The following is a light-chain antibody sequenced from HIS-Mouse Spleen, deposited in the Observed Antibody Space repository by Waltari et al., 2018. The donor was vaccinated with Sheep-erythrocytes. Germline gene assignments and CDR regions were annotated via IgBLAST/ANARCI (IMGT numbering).Light chain of an antibody. CDR3: CSYAGSSTPWV. V-gene: IGLV2-23*01. Sequence: QSALTQPASVSGSPGQSITLSCTGTSSDVGSYNLVSWYQQHPGKAPKLRNYEGSKRASGVSNRFSGSKSGNTASLTISGLQAEDEADYYCCSYAGSSTPWVFGGGTKLTVL. CDR1: SSDVGSYNL. J-gene: IGLJ3*02. CDR2: EGS.